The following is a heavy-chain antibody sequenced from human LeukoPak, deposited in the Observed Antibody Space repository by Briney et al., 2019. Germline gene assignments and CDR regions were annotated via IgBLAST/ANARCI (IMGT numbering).Heavy chain of an antibody. D-gene: IGHD3-10*01. J-gene: IGHJ4*02. CDR3: ASVALTYSGELGPL. CDR2: INHSGST. V-gene: IGHV4-34*01. Sequence: SETLSLTCAVYGGSFSGYYWSWIRQPPGKELEWIGEINHSGSTNYNPSLKSRVTISVDTSKNQFSLKLSSVTAADTAVYYCASVALTYSGELGPLWGQGTLVTVSS. CDR1: GGSFSGYY.